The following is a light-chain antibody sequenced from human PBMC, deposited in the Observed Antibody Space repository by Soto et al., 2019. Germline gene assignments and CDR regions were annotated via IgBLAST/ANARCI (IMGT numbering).Light chain of an antibody. CDR2: DAS. V-gene: IGKV1-33*01. J-gene: IGKJ2*01. Sequence: DLQMTQSPSSLSASVGDRVTITCQASQDISNYLNWYQQKPGKAPKLLIYDASNLETGVPSRFSGSGSGTDFTFTISSLQAEDIATYYCQQYDNLLMYTFGQGTKLEIK. CDR3: QQYDNLLMYT. CDR1: QDISNY.